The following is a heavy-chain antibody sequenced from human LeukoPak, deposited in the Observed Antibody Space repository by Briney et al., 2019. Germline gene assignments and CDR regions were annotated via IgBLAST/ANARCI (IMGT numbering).Heavy chain of an antibody. J-gene: IGHJ4*02. CDR1: GFTLSSYW. Sequence: GGSLRLSCAASGFTLSSYWMHWVRQAPGKGLVWVSRIYTDGSGISSADSVKGRFTISRDNAKNTLYLQMNSLRAEDTAVYYCSRVLSGWYFDFWGQGTLVTVSS. V-gene: IGHV3-74*01. D-gene: IGHD6-19*01. CDR2: IYTDGSGI. CDR3: SRVLSGWYFDF.